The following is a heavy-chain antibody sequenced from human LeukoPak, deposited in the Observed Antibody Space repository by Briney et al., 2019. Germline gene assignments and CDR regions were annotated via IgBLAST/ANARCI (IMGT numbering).Heavy chain of an antibody. CDR2: IYYSGST. D-gene: IGHD2-2*01. CDR3: ARSYCSSSYCSAVGYLDY. V-gene: IGHV4-39*01. CDR1: GGSISSSSYY. Sequence: SETLSLTCTVSGGSISSSSYYWGWIRQSPGEGLEWIGSIYYSGSTYYNPSLKSRVTISVDTSKNQFSLKLTSVTAADTAVYYCARSYCSSSYCSAVGYLDYWGQGTLVTVSS. J-gene: IGHJ4*02.